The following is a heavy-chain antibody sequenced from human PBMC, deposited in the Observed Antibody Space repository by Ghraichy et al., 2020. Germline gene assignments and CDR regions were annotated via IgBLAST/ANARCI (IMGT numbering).Heavy chain of an antibody. CDR3: ARGTRGSSGWPYYFDY. D-gene: IGHD6-19*01. CDR2: IYSGGST. Sequence: GGSLRLSCAASGFTVSSNYMSWVRQAPGKGLEWVSVIYSGGSTYYADSVKGRFTISRDNSKNTLYLQMNSLRAEDTAVYYCARGTRGSSGWPYYFDYWGQGTLVTVSS. J-gene: IGHJ4*02. V-gene: IGHV3-53*01. CDR1: GFTVSSNY.